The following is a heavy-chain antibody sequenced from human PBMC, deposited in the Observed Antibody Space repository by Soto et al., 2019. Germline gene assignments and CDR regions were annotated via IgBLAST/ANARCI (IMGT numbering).Heavy chain of an antibody. Sequence: GGSLRLSCAGSGFTFNMYWMHCVRQVPGKGPVWFARIYNDGTYADYADSVKGRFTISRDNAKDTLYLQMNDLRAEDSALYHCTRGPRATSAGTSAHWGQGTMVTVSS. CDR1: GFTFNMYW. CDR3: TRGPRATSAGTSAH. J-gene: IGHJ4*02. CDR2: IYNDGTYA. V-gene: IGHV3-74*01. D-gene: IGHD6-13*01.